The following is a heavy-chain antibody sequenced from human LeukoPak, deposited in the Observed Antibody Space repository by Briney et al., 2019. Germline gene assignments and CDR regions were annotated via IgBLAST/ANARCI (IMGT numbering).Heavy chain of an antibody. D-gene: IGHD4-11*01. Sequence: AASVKVSCKASGYTFTGYYMHWVRQAPGQGLEWMGWINTNTGNPTYAQGFTGRFVFSLDTSVSTAYLQISSLKAEDTAVYYCARRAATVTTDDAFDIWGQGTMVTVSS. V-gene: IGHV7-4-1*02. CDR3: ARRAATVTTDDAFDI. J-gene: IGHJ3*02. CDR1: GYTFTGYY. CDR2: INTNTGNP.